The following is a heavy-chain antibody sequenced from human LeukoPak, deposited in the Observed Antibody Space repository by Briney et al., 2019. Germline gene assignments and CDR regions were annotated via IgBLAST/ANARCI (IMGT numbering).Heavy chain of an antibody. CDR3: ASSIAVAGTLSYDY. CDR2: ISSSSYI. D-gene: IGHD6-19*01. CDR1: GFTFSSYS. J-gene: IGHJ4*02. V-gene: IGHV3-21*01. Sequence: PGGSLRLSCAASGFTFSSYSMNWVRQAPGKGLEWVSSISSSSYIYYADSVKGRFTISRDNAKNSLYLQMNSLRAEDTAVYYCASSIAVAGTLSYDYWGQGTLVTVSS.